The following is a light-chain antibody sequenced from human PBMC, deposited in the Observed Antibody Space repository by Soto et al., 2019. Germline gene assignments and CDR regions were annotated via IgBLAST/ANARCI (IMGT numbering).Light chain of an antibody. CDR3: QHYNSDSEA. Sequence: IQMTQSPSPLSGSVGDRVTITCRASPTISSWLAWYQQKPGKAPNLLIYKASTLKSGVPSRFSGSGSGTEFTLTISSRQPDDFATYYCQHYNSDSEAFGQGTKVDIK. J-gene: IGKJ1*01. V-gene: IGKV1-5*03. CDR2: KAS. CDR1: PTISSW.